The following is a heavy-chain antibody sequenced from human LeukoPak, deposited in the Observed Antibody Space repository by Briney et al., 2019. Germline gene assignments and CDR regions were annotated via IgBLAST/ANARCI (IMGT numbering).Heavy chain of an antibody. V-gene: IGHV2-70*04. D-gene: IGHD6-19*01. CDR1: GFSLSTQRMR. J-gene: IGHJ6*03. Sequence: SGPTLVNPTQTLTLTCNFSGFSLSTQRMRVSWIRQTPGKAHEWLARIDWDDDKFYSTSLRTRLTISKDTSKNQVVLTMTNMDPADTGTYYCARYSRGWDYMDVWGKGTTVTVSS. CDR3: ARYSRGWDYMDV. CDR2: IDWDDDK.